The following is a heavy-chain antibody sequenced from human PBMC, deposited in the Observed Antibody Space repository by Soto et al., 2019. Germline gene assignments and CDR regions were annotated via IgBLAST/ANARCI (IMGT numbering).Heavy chain of an antibody. V-gene: IGHV3-48*01. J-gene: IGHJ4*02. CDR2: ISSSSSTI. CDR3: ARDSGYSYGPLDY. CDR1: GFTFSSYS. D-gene: IGHD5-18*01. Sequence: GGSLRLSCADSGFTFSSYSMNWVRQAPGKGLEWVSYISSSSSTIYYADSVKGRFTISRDNAKNSLYLQMNSLRAEDTAVYYCARDSGYSYGPLDYWGQGTLVTVSS.